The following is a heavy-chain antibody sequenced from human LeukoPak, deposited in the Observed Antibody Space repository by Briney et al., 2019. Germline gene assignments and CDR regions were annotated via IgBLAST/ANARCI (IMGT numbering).Heavy chain of an antibody. J-gene: IGHJ4*02. Sequence: HPGGSLRLSCAASGFTFSTYAMHWVRQAPGQGLEWVAFMHHDGSSKYYEDSVKGRFTISRDNSNNTLYLQMNSLSPEDTAVYYCAAPGDGSGYYPVDWGQGTLVTVSS. V-gene: IGHV3-30*02. CDR2: MHHDGSSK. D-gene: IGHD3-22*01. CDR3: AAPGDGSGYYPVD. CDR1: GFTFSTYA.